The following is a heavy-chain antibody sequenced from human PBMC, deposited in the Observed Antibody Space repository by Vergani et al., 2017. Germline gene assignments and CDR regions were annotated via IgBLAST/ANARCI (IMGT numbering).Heavy chain of an antibody. CDR1: GFTFSSYS. D-gene: IGHD6-13*01. CDR3: AREGSSSWYAQRDIDY. V-gene: IGHV3-21*01. Sequence: EVQLVESGGGLVKPGGSLRLSCAASGFTFSSYSMNWVRQAPGKGLEWVSSISSSSSYIYYADSVKGRFTISRDNAKNSLYLQMNSLRAEDTAVYYCAREGSSSWYAQRDIDYWGQGTLVTVSS. J-gene: IGHJ4*02. CDR2: ISSSSSYI.